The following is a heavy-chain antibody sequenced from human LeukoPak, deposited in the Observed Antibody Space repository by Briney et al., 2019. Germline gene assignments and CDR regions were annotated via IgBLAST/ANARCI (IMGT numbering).Heavy chain of an antibody. D-gene: IGHD3-10*01. CDR1: GGSISSYN. J-gene: IGHJ5*02. V-gene: IGHV4-4*07. CDR2: IYTSGST. CDR3: ARVAVLLWFGEFPDWFDP. Sequence: SETLSLTCTVSGGSISSYNWCWIRQPAGKGLEWIGRIYTSGSTNYNPSLKSRVTMSVDTSKNQFSLKLSSVTAADTAVYYCARVAVLLWFGEFPDWFDPWGQGTLVTVSS.